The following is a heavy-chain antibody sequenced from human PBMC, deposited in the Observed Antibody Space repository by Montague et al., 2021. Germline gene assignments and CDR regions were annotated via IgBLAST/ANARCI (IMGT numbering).Heavy chain of an antibody. CDR2: IYYSGST. CDR1: GGSISSGGYY. J-gene: IGHJ4*02. Sequence: TLSLTCTVSGGSISSGGYYWSWIRQHPGKGLEWIGYIYYSGSTYYNPSPKSRVTISVDTSKNQFSLKLSSVTAADTAVYYCARTEVGATFDYWGQGTLVTVSS. D-gene: IGHD1-26*01. CDR3: ARTEVGATFDY. V-gene: IGHV4-31*03.